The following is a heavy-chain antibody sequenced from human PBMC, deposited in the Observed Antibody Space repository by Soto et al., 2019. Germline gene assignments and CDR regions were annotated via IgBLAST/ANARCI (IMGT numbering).Heavy chain of an antibody. CDR1: GGSFSGYY. Sequence: SETLSLTCAVYGGSFSGYYWSWIRQPPGKGLEWIGEINHSGSTNYNPSLKSRVTISVDTSKNQFSLKLSSVTAADTAVYYCARMVGGSGLDYWGQGAMVTVSS. CDR3: ARMVGGSGLDY. V-gene: IGHV4-34*01. J-gene: IGHJ4*02. D-gene: IGHD2-15*01. CDR2: INHSGST.